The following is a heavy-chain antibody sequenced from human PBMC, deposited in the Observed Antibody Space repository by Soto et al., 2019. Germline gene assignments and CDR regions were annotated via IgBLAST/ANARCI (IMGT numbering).Heavy chain of an antibody. Sequence: QVQLVQSGAEVKKPGASVKVSCKASGYTFTSYGISWVRQAPGQGLEWMGWISAYNGNTNYAKKLQGRVTMTTDTSTSTAYMELRSLRSEDTAVYYCARAESRGITGIHFPTNFDYWGQGTLVTVSS. CDR3: ARAESRGITGIHFPTNFDY. D-gene: IGHD1-20*01. V-gene: IGHV1-18*01. J-gene: IGHJ4*02. CDR2: ISAYNGNT. CDR1: GYTFTSYG.